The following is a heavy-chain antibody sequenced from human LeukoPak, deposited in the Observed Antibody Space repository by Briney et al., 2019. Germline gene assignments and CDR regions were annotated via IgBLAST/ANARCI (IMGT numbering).Heavy chain of an antibody. CDR3: AKDPIALSNYDILTGDY. J-gene: IGHJ4*02. V-gene: IGHV3-30*18. CDR2: ISYDGSNK. Sequence: GRSLRLSCAASGFTCSSYGMHWVRQALGKRLEWVAVISYDGSNKYYADSVKGRFTISRDNSKNTLYLQMNSLRAEDTAVYYCAKDPIALSNYDILTGDYWGQGTLVTVSS. CDR1: GFTCSSYG. D-gene: IGHD3-9*01.